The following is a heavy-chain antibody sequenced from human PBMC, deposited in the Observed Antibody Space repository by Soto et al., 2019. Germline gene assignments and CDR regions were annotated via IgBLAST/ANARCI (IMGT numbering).Heavy chain of an antibody. CDR3: ARQAMIRGVLAVWIDP. Sequence: PSETLSLTCTVSGASNSSDYWSWIRQAPGKGLEWIGYMSYSGSTNSNPSLKSRVTISLDTSKNQFSLKLTSVTAADTAVYYCARQAMIRGVLAVWIDPWGPGTLVTVSS. V-gene: IGHV4-59*08. CDR2: MSYSGST. D-gene: IGHD3-10*01. CDR1: GASNSSDY. J-gene: IGHJ5*02.